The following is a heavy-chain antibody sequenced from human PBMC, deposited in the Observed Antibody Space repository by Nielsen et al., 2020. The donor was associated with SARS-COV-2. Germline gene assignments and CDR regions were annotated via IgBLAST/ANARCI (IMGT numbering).Heavy chain of an antibody. CDR2: IIPIFGTA. D-gene: IGHD1-26*01. V-gene: IGHV1-69*13. Sequence: SVKVSCKVSGYTLTELSMHWVRQAPGKGLEWMGGIIPIFGTANYAQKFQGRVTITADESTSTAYMELSSLRSEDTAVYYCARDGSGSYSYYYYGMDVWGQGTTVTVSS. CDR1: GYTLTELS. CDR3: ARDGSGSYSYYYYGMDV. J-gene: IGHJ6*02.